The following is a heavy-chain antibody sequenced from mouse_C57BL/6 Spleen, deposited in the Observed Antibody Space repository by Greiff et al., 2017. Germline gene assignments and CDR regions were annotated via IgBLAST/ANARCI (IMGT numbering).Heavy chain of an antibody. J-gene: IGHJ3*01. CDR2: IRLKSDNYAS. CDR1: GFTFSNYW. CDR3: TDGNYGAWFAY. V-gene: IGHV6-3*01. Sequence: EVKVEESGGGLVQPGGSMKLSCVASGFTFSNYWMNWVRQSPEKGLEWVAQIRLKSDNYASPYAESVKGRFTISRDDSKSSIYLQMNNLRAEDDGIYFCTDGNYGAWFAYWGQGTLVTVAA. D-gene: IGHD2-1*01.